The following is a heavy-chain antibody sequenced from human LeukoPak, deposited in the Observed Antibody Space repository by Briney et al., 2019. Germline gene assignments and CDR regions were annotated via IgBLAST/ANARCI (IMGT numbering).Heavy chain of an antibody. V-gene: IGHV3-23*01. CDR1: GFTFRDYG. CDR2: VSDSGSSA. D-gene: IGHD2-15*01. J-gene: IGHJ4*02. Sequence: PGGSLRLSCAASGFTFRDYGMSWVRQAPGKGLEWVSVVSDSGSSAYYTDSVKGRFTISRDNSKNTLYLQMNSLRAEDTAVYYCAPDLGGAAWSLDYWGQGTLVTVSS. CDR3: APDLGGAAWSLDY.